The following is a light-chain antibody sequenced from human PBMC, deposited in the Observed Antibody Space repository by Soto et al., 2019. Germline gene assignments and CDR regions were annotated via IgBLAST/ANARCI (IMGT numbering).Light chain of an antibody. CDR2: GNS. J-gene: IGLJ1*01. V-gene: IGLV1-40*01. CDR1: SSNIGAGYD. Sequence: HSVLTQPPSVSGAPGQRVASSCTGSSSNIGAGYDVHWYQQLPGTAPKLLIYGNSNRPSGVPDRFSGSKSGTSASLAITGLQAEDEADYYCQSYDSSLSGYVFGTGTKVTVL. CDR3: QSYDSSLSGYV.